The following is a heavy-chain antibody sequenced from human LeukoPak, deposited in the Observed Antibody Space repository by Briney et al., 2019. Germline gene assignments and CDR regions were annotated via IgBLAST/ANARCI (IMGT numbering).Heavy chain of an antibody. CDR1: GGSISSSSYY. J-gene: IGHJ4*02. D-gene: IGHD3-10*01. CDR2: IYYSGST. CDR3: ARAVWARGPYYFDY. Sequence: SETLSLTCTVSGGSISSSSYYWGWIRQPPGKGLEWIGSIYYSGSTYYNPSLKSRVTISVDTSKNQFSLKLSSVTAADTAVYYCARAVWARGPYYFDYWGQGTQVTVSS. V-gene: IGHV4-39*07.